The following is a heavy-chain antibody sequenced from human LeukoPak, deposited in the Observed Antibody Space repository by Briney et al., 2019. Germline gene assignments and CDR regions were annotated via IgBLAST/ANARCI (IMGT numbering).Heavy chain of an antibody. J-gene: IGHJ4*02. Sequence: SETLSLTCTVSGGSISSYYWSWIRQPPGKGLEWIGNIYYSGSTNYNPSLKRRVTISLDTSKNQFSLKLTSVTAADTAVYYCARDFYDSGSSALWGPGTPVTVSS. D-gene: IGHD3-10*01. V-gene: IGHV4-59*01. CDR3: ARDFYDSGSSAL. CDR2: IYYSGST. CDR1: GGSISSYY.